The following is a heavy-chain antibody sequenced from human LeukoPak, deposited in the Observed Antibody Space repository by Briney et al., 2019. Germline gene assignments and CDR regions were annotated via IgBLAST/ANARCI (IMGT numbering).Heavy chain of an antibody. CDR1: GFTFSNYC. V-gene: IGHV3-7*01. Sequence: GGSLRLSCAASGFTFSNYCMSWVRQAPGMGLEWVANIKQDGSEKYYVDSVKGRFTLSRDNAKYSLYLHMNSMRAEDTAVYYCASNIAAAGAFDIWGQGTMVTVSS. CDR3: ASNIAAAGAFDI. D-gene: IGHD6-13*01. CDR2: IKQDGSEK. J-gene: IGHJ3*02.